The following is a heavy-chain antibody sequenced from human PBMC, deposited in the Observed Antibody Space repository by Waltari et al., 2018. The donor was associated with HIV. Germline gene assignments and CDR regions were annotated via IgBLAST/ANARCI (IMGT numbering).Heavy chain of an antibody. Sequence: QLPLQESGPGLVKPSETLSLTCTVSGGSISSSSYYWGWIRQPPGKGLEWIGSIYYSGSTYYNPSLKSRVTISVDTSKNQFSLKLSSVTAADTAVYYCAREWASGSWAPGPFDYWGQGTLVTVSS. J-gene: IGHJ4*02. CDR2: IYYSGST. V-gene: IGHV4-39*07. CDR3: AREWASGSWAPGPFDY. CDR1: GGSISSSSYY. D-gene: IGHD5-12*01.